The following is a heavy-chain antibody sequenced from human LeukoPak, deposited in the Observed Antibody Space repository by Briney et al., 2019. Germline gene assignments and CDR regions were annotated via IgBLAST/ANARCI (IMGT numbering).Heavy chain of an antibody. V-gene: IGHV3-30*18. J-gene: IGHJ4*02. CDR3: AKDRRSRGVIIPDGIDY. D-gene: IGHD3-10*01. Sequence: GSLRLSCAASGFTFSSYGMHWVRQAPGKGLEWVAVISYDGSNKYYADSVKGRFTISRDNSKNTLYLQMNSLRAEDTAVYYCAKDRRSRGVIIPDGIDYWGQGTLVTVSS. CDR2: ISYDGSNK. CDR1: GFTFSSYG.